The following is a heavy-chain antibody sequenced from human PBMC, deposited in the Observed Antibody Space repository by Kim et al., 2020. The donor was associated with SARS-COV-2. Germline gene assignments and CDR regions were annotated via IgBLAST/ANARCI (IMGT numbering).Heavy chain of an antibody. J-gene: IGHJ4*02. CDR1: GGSFSGYY. D-gene: IGHD3-9*01. CDR3: ARGLPYYDILTGYYSFFDY. V-gene: IGHV4-34*01. CDR2: INHSGST. Sequence: SETLSLTCAVYGGSFSGYYWSWIRQPPAKGLEWIGEINHSGSTNYNPSLKSRVTISVDTSKNQFSLKLSSVTAADTAVYYCARGLPYYDILTGYYSFFDYWGQGTLVTVSS.